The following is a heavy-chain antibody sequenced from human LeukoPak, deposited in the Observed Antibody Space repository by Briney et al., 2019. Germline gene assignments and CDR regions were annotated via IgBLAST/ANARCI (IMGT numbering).Heavy chain of an antibody. CDR1: GYTFTSYY. CDR3: ARNGAYDSSGYSYYYYGMDV. V-gene: IGHV1-46*01. J-gene: IGHJ6*02. CDR2: INPSGGST. D-gene: IGHD3-22*01. Sequence: ASVKVSCKASGYTFTSYYMHWVRQAPGQGLEWMGIINPSGGSTSYAQKFQGRVTMTRDTSTSTVYMELSSLRSEDTAVYYCARNGAYDSSGYSYYYYGMDVWGQGTTVTVSS.